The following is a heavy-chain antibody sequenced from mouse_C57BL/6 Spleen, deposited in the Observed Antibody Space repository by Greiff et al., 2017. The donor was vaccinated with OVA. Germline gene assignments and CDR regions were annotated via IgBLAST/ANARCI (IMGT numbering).Heavy chain of an antibody. Sequence: QVQLQQSGPELVKPGASVKISCKASGYAFSSSWMNWVKQRPGKGLEWIGRIYPGDGDTNYNGKFKGKATLTADKSSSTAYMQLSSLTSEDSAVYVCAREGDYGAWFAYWGQGTLVTVSA. CDR1: GYAFSSSW. J-gene: IGHJ3*01. CDR3: AREGDYGAWFAY. CDR2: IYPGDGDT. D-gene: IGHD2-4*01. V-gene: IGHV1-82*01.